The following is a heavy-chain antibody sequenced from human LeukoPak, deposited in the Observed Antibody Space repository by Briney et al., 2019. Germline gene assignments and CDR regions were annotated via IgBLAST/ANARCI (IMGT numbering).Heavy chain of an antibody. CDR3: VKNGGSWSPRFDP. J-gene: IGHJ5*02. D-gene: IGHD4-23*01. CDR1: GFTFSNHW. V-gene: IGHV3-74*01. CDR2: ISPDGSRT. Sequence: GGSLRLSCAASGFTFSNHWMHWVRQTPEKGLVWVSNISPDGSRTDYADSVKGRFTISRDNAENTLYLQMNSLRAEDTATYYCVKNGGSWSPRFDPWGQGTLVTVSS.